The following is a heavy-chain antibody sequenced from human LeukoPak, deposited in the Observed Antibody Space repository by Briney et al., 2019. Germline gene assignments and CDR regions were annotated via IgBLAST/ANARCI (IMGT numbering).Heavy chain of an antibody. CDR1: GGSFSGYY. J-gene: IGHJ3*02. V-gene: IGHV4-34*01. CDR3: ASPGGAASKNWGAFDI. CDR2: INHSGST. D-gene: IGHD7-27*01. Sequence: SETLCLTCAVYGGSFSGYYWSWIRQPPGKGLEWIGEINHSGSTNYNPSLKSRVTISVDTSKNQFSLKLSSVTAADTAVYYCASPGGAASKNWGAFDIWGQGTMVTASS.